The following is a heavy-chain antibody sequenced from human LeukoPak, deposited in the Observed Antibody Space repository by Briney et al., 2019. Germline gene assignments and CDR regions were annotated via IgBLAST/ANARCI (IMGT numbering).Heavy chain of an antibody. Sequence: SETLSLTCTVSGGSISSSSYYWGWIRQPPGKGLEWIGSIYYSGSTYYNPSLKSRATTSVDTSKNQFSLKLSSVTAADTAVYYCASLYSSVWYSWDYWGQGTLVTVSS. D-gene: IGHD6-19*01. CDR1: GGSISSSSYY. V-gene: IGHV4-39*01. J-gene: IGHJ4*02. CDR3: ASLYSSVWYSWDY. CDR2: IYYSGST.